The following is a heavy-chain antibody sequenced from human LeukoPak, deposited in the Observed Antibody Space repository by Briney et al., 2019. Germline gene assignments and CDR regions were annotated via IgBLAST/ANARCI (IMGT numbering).Heavy chain of an antibody. J-gene: IGHJ5*02. CDR3: ARDPSIAVALNWFDP. Sequence: SVKVSCKASGGTFSSYAISWVRQAPGQGLEWMGRIIPIFGIASYTQKFQGRVTITADKSTSTAYMELSSLRSEDTAVYYCARDPSIAVALNWFDPWGQGTLVTVSS. V-gene: IGHV1-69*04. CDR2: IIPIFGIA. D-gene: IGHD6-19*01. CDR1: GGTFSSYA.